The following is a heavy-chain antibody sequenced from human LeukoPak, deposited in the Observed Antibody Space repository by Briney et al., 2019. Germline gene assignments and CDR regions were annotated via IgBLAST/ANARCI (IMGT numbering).Heavy chain of an antibody. CDR1: GFPVSGKY. V-gene: IGHV3-53*01. CDR3: ARGPPACSTNCYGYLDY. D-gene: IGHD2-2*01. CDR2: IYSSGDT. J-gene: IGHJ4*02. Sequence: QPGGSLRLSCAASGFPVSGKYMSWVRQAPGKGLDWISLIYSSGDTYYPDSVRGRFTISRDTSKNTLYLQMNSLRAEDTAVYYCARGPPACSTNCYGYLDYWGQGTLVTVSS.